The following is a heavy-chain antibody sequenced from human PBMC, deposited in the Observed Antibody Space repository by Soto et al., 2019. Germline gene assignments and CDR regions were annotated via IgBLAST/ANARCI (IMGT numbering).Heavy chain of an antibody. D-gene: IGHD3-22*01. CDR3: ARDRKYYDTSGDLYYYYGLDV. J-gene: IGHJ6*02. CDR1: GFSFKSHW. V-gene: IGHV3-74*01. Sequence: EVQLVESGGGLVQPGGSLRLSCAASGFSFKSHWMHWVRQVPGKGLVWVARIKSDGSSTDYADSVKGRFTISRDNAKNTLYLQMYSLRAEDTALYFCARDRKYYDTSGDLYYYYGLDVWGQGTTVTVSS. CDR2: IKSDGSST.